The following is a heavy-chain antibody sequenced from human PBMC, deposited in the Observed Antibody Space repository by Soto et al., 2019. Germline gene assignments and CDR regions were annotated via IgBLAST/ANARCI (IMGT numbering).Heavy chain of an antibody. Sequence: GGSLRLSCAASGFTFNRHPLHWVRQAPGKGLEWVSAISGSGGNTNYNPSLKSRVTISLDTSKNQFSLRLSSVTAADTAVYYCARDSHPFEYGTSSSPTYWFDPWGQGTLVTVSS. J-gene: IGHJ5*02. CDR3: ARDSHPFEYGTSSSPTYWFDP. CDR2: ISGSGGNT. D-gene: IGHD6-6*01. CDR1: GFTFNRHP. V-gene: IGHV3-23*02.